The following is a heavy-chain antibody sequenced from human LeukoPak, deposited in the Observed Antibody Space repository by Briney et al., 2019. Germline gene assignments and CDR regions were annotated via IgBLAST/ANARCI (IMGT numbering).Heavy chain of an antibody. D-gene: IGHD3-22*01. J-gene: IGHJ4*02. V-gene: IGHV4-30-2*01. Sequence: SETLSLTCTVSGGSISSGGYSWSWIRQPPGKGLEWIGYIYHSGSTYYNPSLKSRVTISVDRSKNQFSPKLSSVTAADTAVYYCARGERYYDSSCYFDYWGQGTLVTVSS. CDR1: GGSISSGGYS. CDR2: IYHSGST. CDR3: ARGERYYDSSCYFDY.